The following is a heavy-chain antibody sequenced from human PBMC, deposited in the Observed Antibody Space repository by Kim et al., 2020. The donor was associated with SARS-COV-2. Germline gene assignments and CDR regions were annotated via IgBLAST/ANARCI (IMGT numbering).Heavy chain of an antibody. CDR1: GFTVRGTY. CDR3: VRSRGTYFDY. J-gene: IGHJ4*02. CDR2: LDRNGVT. D-gene: IGHD3-16*01. Sequence: GGSLRLSCAGSGFTVRGTYMSWVRQAPGRGLECVSLLDRNGVTYYTDSVKGRFAITGDISKNMLYLQMNNLSSEDTAIYFCVRSRGTYFDYWGQVTLLNVPS. V-gene: IGHV3-53*01.